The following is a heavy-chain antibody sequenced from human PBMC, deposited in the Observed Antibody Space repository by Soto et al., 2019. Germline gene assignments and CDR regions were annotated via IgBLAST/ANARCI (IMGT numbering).Heavy chain of an antibody. CDR1: GFTFSGYG. J-gene: IGHJ6*02. CDR3: AKDRSDYGDSAYYYYYGMDV. Sequence: AGGSLRLSCATSGFTFSGYGMHWVRQAPGKGLEWVSVISYDGGNKYYSDSVKGRFTISRDNSKNTLYLQMNGLRGDDTAVYYCAKDRSDYGDSAYYYYYGMDVWGQGTTVTVSS. V-gene: IGHV3-30*18. CDR2: ISYDGGNK. D-gene: IGHD4-17*01.